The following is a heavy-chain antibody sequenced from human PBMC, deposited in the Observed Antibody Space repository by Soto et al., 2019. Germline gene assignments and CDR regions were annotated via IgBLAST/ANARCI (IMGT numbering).Heavy chain of an antibody. J-gene: IGHJ4*02. CDR3: ARAVIH. V-gene: IGHV4-31*03. CDR2: IYYSVST. Sequence: QVQLQESGPGLVKPSLTLSLTCNVSGGSISSGGDYCCYIRQHPGKGLEWIGYIYYSVSTSYNPYLKIRLNISVVTSNNQFSLYLTSVTAAATSEYYCARAVIHWGQGTLVTVSS. CDR1: GGSISSGGDY. D-gene: IGHD3-16*02.